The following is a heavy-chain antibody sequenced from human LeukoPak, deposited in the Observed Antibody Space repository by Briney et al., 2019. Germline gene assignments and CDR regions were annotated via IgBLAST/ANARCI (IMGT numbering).Heavy chain of an antibody. V-gene: IGHV1-69*01. CDR2: IIPIFGTA. J-gene: IGHJ3*02. CDR1: GGTFSSYA. Sequence: GSSVKVSCKASGGTFSSYAISWVRQAPGQGLEWMGGIIPIFGTANYAQKFQGRVTITADESTSTAYMELSSLRSEDTAVYYCARDLGGSSSTIDAFDIRGQGTMVTVSS. CDR3: ARDLGGSSSTIDAFDI. D-gene: IGHD1-26*01.